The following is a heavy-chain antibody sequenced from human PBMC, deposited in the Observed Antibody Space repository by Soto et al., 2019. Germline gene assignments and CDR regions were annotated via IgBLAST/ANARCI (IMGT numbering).Heavy chain of an antibody. CDR1: DDSISSGGYS. CDR2: IYHTGST. Sequence: TLSLTCAVSDDSISSGGYSWNWIRQPPGKGLEWIASIYHTGSTYYNPSLKSRVTISLDRSKNQFSLNLISVTAADTAVYYCARAGAITHPFDHWGRRTLVPVSS. V-gene: IGHV4-30-2*01. D-gene: IGHD3-10*01. J-gene: IGHJ4*02. CDR3: ARAGAITHPFDH.